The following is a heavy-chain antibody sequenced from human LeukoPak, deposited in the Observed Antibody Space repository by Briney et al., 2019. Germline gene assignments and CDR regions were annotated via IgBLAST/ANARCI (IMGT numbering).Heavy chain of an antibody. V-gene: IGHV3-21*01. D-gene: IGHD5-18*01. CDR2: ISSSSGYI. CDR1: GFTFSTYH. CDR3: ARRASTERGHSYGLDY. J-gene: IGHJ4*02. Sequence: RGSLRLSCVVSGFTFSTYHMNWVRQAPGKGLEWVSSISSSSGYIYYADSLTGRITISRDNAKNSLYLQMNSLRAEDTAIYYCARRASTERGHSYGLDYWGQGTLVTVSS.